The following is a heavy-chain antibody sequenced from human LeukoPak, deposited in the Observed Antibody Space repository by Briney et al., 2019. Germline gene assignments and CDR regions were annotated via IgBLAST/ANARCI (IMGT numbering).Heavy chain of an antibody. CDR2: VKQDGGEK. V-gene: IGHV3-7*01. D-gene: IGHD6-13*01. Sequence: GGSLRLSCAASGFAFSDFSMNWVRLAPGRGLAWVASVKQDGGEKYYVDSVKGRFTISGDNAKNSLYLQMNSLRAEDTAVYYCARDWPTIAAAGTIPEYFQHWGQGTLVTVSS. J-gene: IGHJ1*01. CDR3: ARDWPTIAAAGTIPEYFQH. CDR1: GFAFSDFS.